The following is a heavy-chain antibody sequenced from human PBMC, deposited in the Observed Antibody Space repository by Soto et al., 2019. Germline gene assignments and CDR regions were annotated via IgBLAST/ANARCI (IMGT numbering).Heavy chain of an antibody. CDR3: ARTAIAVAGTYYFDY. CDR1: GGTFSSYA. V-gene: IGHV1-69*12. CDR2: IIPIFGTA. D-gene: IGHD6-19*01. Sequence: QVQLVQSGAEVKKPGSSVKVSCKASGGTFSSYAISWVRQAPGQGLEWMGGIIPIFGTANYAQKFQGRVTITADESTRTAYMELRSLRSEDTAVYYCARTAIAVAGTYYFDYWGQGTLVTVSS. J-gene: IGHJ4*02.